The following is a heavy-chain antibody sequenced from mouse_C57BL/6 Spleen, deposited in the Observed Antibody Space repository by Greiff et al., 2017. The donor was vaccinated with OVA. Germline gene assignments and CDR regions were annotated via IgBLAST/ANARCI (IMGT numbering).Heavy chain of an antibody. CDR3: AMASISDSSGYWYAMDY. J-gene: IGHJ4*01. D-gene: IGHD3-2*02. V-gene: IGHV1-64*01. Sequence: QVQLQQSGAELVKPGASVKLSCKASGYTFTSYWMHWVKQRPGQGLEWIGMIHPNSGSTNYNEKFKSKATLTVDKSSSTAYMQLSSLTSEDSAVYYCAMASISDSSGYWYAMDYWGQGTSVTVSS. CDR2: IHPNSGST. CDR1: GYTFTSYW.